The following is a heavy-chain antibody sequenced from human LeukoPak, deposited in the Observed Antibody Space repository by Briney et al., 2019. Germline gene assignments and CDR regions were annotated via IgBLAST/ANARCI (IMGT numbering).Heavy chain of an antibody. V-gene: IGHV3-23*01. CDR3: AKAGRMIVVAPPDY. CDR2: ISGSGGST. D-gene: IGHD3-22*01. CDR1: GFTFSTYA. Sequence: PGGSLRLSCAASGFTFSTYAMSWVRQAPGKGLEWVSAISGSGGSTYYADSVKGRFTISRDNSKNTLYLQMNSLRAEDTAVYYCAKAGRMIVVAPPDYWGQGTLVTVSS. J-gene: IGHJ4*02.